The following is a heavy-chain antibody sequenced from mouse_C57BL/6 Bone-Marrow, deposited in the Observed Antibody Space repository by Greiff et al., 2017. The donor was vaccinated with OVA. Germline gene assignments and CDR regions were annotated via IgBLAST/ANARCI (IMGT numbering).Heavy chain of an antibody. Sequence: VQLQQSGPGLVKPSQSLSLTCSVTGYSITSGYYWTWIRQFPGNKLEWMGYISYDGSNNFNPSLKNRISITRDTSKNQFFLKLNSVTTEDTATYYCARDLGYYGTFDYWGQGTTLTVSS. CDR2: ISYDGSN. D-gene: IGHD1-1*01. J-gene: IGHJ2*01. V-gene: IGHV3-6*01. CDR3: ARDLGYYGTFDY. CDR1: GYSITSGYY.